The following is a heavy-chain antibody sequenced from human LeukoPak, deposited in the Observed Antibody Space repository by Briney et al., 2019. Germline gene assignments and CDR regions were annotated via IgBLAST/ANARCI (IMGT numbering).Heavy chain of an antibody. CDR3: ARNPIVKVPDAFDI. V-gene: IGHV7-4-1*02. CDR2: INTNTGNP. J-gene: IGHJ3*02. Sequence: ASVKVSCKASGYTFTSYAMSWVRQAPGEGLEWMGWINTNTGNPTYAQGFTGRFVFSLDTSVSTAYLQISSLKAEDTAVYYCARNPIVKVPDAFDIWGQGTMVTVSS. D-gene: IGHD1-26*01. CDR1: GYTFTSYA.